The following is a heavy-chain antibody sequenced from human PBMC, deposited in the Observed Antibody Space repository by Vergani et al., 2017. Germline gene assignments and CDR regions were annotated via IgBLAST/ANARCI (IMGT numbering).Heavy chain of an antibody. Sequence: QVQLVQSGDEVKKPGSSVKVSCKASGGTFSSYAISWVRPAPGQGLEWMGGIIPIFGTANYAQKFQGRVTITADESTSTAYMELSSLRSEDTAVYYCARDEDIVVVPAAYQHWGQGTRVTVSS. CDR1: GGTFSSYA. D-gene: IGHD2-2*01. J-gene: IGHJ1*01. V-gene: IGHV1-69*01. CDR2: IIPIFGTA. CDR3: ARDEDIVVVPAAYQH.